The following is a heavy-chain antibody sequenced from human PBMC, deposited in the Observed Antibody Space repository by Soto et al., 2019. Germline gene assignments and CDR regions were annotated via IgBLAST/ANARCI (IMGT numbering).Heavy chain of an antibody. CDR1: GDSVSSDRYF. J-gene: IGHJ5*02. Sequence: PSETLSLTCSVSGDSVSSDRYFWTWIRQPPGKGLEWIAYISYTGDTNYNPSLKSRVTISVDTSRNQFSLTLTSVTAADTAVYFCARIVVGATVDLWGQGSMVTVYS. CDR3: ARIVVGATVDL. V-gene: IGHV4-61*01. D-gene: IGHD1-26*01. CDR2: ISYTGDT.